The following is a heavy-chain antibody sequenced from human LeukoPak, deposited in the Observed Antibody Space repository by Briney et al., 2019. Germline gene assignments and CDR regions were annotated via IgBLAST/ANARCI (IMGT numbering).Heavy chain of an antibody. CDR1: GFTFSTYA. CDR2: ISYDGSRK. CDR3: TRDSARKDGYNFDY. V-gene: IGHV3-30*04. Sequence: GGSLRLSCAASGFTFSTYAMHWVRQAPGKGLEWVALISYDGSRKHFADSVKGRFTISRDNPKNTLYLQMNSLRGEDTAVYYCTRDSARKDGYNFDYWGQGTLVTVSS. J-gene: IGHJ4*02. D-gene: IGHD5-24*01.